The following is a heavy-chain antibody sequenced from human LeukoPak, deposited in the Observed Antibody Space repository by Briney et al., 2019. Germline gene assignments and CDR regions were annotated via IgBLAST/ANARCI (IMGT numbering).Heavy chain of an antibody. CDR1: GFTFSSYW. D-gene: IGHD2-15*01. Sequence: GGSLRLSCAASGFTFSSYWMSWVRQAPGKGLEWVANIKQDGSEKYYVDSVKGRFTISRDNAKNSLYLQMNSLRAEDTAVYYCARQVVDLRWDYFDYWGQGTLVTVSS. J-gene: IGHJ4*02. CDR3: ARQVVDLRWDYFDY. CDR2: IKQDGSEK. V-gene: IGHV3-7*01.